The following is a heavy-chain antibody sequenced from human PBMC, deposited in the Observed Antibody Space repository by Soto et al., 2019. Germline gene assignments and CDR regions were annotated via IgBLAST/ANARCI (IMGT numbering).Heavy chain of an antibody. V-gene: IGHV3-30*18. J-gene: IGHJ6*02. CDR1: GFTFSSYG. CDR2: ISYDGSNK. Sequence: PGGSLRLSCAASGFTFSSYGMHWVRQAPGKGLEWVAVISYDGSNKYYADSVKGRFTIPRDNSKNTLYLQMNSLRAEDTAVYYCAKDKATGTIYYYYGMDVWGQGTTVTVSS. D-gene: IGHD1-1*01. CDR3: AKDKATGTIYYYYGMDV.